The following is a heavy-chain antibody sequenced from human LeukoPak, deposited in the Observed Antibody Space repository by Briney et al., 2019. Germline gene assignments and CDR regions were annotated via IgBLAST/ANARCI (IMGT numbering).Heavy chain of an antibody. V-gene: IGHV3-30-3*01. J-gene: IGHJ4*02. CDR2: ISYDGSNK. CDR1: GFTFRSYA. Sequence: AGSLRLSCAASGFTFRSYAMHWVRQAPGKGLEWVAVISYDGSNKYYADSVKGRFTISRDNSKNTLDLQMNSLRAEDTAVYYCARPLGYCSSTSCYEWGYWGQGTLVTVSS. CDR3: ARPLGYCSSTSCYEWGY. D-gene: IGHD2-2*01.